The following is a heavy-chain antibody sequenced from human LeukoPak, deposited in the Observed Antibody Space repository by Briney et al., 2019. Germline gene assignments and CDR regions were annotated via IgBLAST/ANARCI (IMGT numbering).Heavy chain of an antibody. V-gene: IGHV1-2*04. CDR1: GYTFTGYY. Sequence: ASVQVSCKASGYTFTGYYMHWVRQPTGQGLEWMGWINPHSGGTNYAQKFQGWVTMTRDTSISTAHMELSRLRSDDTAVYYGASSGYSSSWYPPAGAFDIWGQGTMVTVSS. CDR3: ASSGYSSSWYPPAGAFDI. CDR2: INPHSGGT. D-gene: IGHD6-13*01. J-gene: IGHJ3*02.